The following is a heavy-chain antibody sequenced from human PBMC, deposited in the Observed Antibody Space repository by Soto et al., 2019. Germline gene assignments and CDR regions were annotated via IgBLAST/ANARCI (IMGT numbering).Heavy chain of an antibody. CDR1: GASVSSGDYY. J-gene: IGHJ6*02. CDR3: ARDRHRTIYNSDYYYYGLDV. D-gene: IGHD3-22*01. CDR2: IYNSEST. V-gene: IGHV4-61*08. Sequence: QVQLQESGPGPVKPSETLSLTCTVSGASVSSGDYYWSWIRQPPGKGLEWIGYIYNSESTTYNPSLKSRVTISVDPSKNQFSLKLTSMTAADTAVYYCARDRHRTIYNSDYYYYGLDVWGLGTTVTVSS.